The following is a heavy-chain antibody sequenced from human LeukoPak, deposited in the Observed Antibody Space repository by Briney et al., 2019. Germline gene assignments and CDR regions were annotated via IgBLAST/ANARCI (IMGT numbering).Heavy chain of an antibody. J-gene: IGHJ4*02. D-gene: IGHD2-15*01. V-gene: IGHV1-8*01. CDR2: MNPNSGNT. CDR3: ARATSIHGSGRKEFYYFDY. Sequence: ASVKVSCTASGYTFTSYDINWVRQATGQGLEWMGWMNPNSGNTGYAQKFQGRVTMTRNTSISTAYMELSSLRSEDTAVYYCARATSIHGSGRKEFYYFDYWGQGTLVTVSS. CDR1: GYTFTSYD.